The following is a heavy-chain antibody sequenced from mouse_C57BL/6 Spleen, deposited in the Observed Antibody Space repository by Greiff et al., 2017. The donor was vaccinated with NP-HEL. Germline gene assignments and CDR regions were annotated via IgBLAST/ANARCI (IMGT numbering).Heavy chain of an antibody. CDR1: DSEVFPIAY. J-gene: IGHJ1*03. CDR3: ARNYDSSYWYFDV. Sequence: VQLQQSGSELRSPGSSVKLSCKDFDSEVFPIAYMSWVRQKPGHGFEWIGGILPSIGRTIYGEKFEDKATLDADTLSNTAYLELNSLTSEASAIYYCARNYDSSYWYFDVWGTATTVTVSS. V-gene: IGHV15-2*01. CDR2: ILPSIGRT. D-gene: IGHD1-1*01.